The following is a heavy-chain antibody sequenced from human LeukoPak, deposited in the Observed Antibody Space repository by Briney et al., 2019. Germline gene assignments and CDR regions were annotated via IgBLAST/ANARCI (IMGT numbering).Heavy chain of an antibody. D-gene: IGHD2-2*01. Sequence: GGSLRLSCAASGFTFTNYWMSWVRQAPGKGLEWVANIKQDGSEKYYVDSVKGRFTISRDNAKNSLYLQVNSLRPEDTAVYYCARDPVPTYYWGQGTLVTVSP. CDR3: ARDPVPTYY. V-gene: IGHV3-7*01. CDR2: IKQDGSEK. J-gene: IGHJ4*02. CDR1: GFTFTNYW.